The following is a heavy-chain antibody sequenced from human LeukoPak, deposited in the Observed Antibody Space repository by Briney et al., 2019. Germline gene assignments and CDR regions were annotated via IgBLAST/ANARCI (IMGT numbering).Heavy chain of an antibody. J-gene: IGHJ1*01. CDR2: IYYSGST. CDR1: GGSISSSSYY. Sequence: SETLSLTCTVSGGSISSSSYYWGWIRQPPGKGLEWIGSIYYSGSTYYNPSLKSRVTISVDTSKNQFSLKLSSVTAADTAVYYCARPAYYYDSSGHYYEYFQYWGQGTLVTVSS. CDR3: ARPAYYYDSSGHYYEYFQY. V-gene: IGHV4-39*01. D-gene: IGHD3-22*01.